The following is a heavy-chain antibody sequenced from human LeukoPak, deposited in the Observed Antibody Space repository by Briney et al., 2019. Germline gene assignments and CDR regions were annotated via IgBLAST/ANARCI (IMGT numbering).Heavy chain of an antibody. CDR1: GGSISSYF. D-gene: IGHD3-22*01. CDR2: IYTSGST. Sequence: SETLSLTCTVSGGSISSYFVTWIRQPAGKGLEWIGRIYTSGSTDYNPSLKSRVTMSVDTSKNQFSLKLYSVTAADTAVYYCARESKSYDSSGYYHDSWGQGTRVTVSS. J-gene: IGHJ4*02. V-gene: IGHV4-4*07. CDR3: ARESKSYDSSGYYHDS.